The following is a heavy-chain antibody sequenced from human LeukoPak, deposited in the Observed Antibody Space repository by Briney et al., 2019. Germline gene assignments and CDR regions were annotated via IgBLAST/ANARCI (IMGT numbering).Heavy chain of an antibody. V-gene: IGHV3-23*01. Sequence: GGSLRLSCVASGFTFSNFAMSWVRQAPGKGLEWVSAIGSSTFYTDSVKGRFTVSRDDSKNTLYLQMNSLRAEDTAVYYCAKDYGDHTFDAWGQGTMVTVSS. CDR1: GFTFSNFA. D-gene: IGHD4-17*01. CDR3: AKDYGDHTFDA. CDR2: IGSST. J-gene: IGHJ3*01.